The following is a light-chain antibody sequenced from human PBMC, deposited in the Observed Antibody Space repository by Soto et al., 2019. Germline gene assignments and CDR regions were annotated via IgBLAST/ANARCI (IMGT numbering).Light chain of an antibody. Sequence: EIVLTQSPGTLSLSPGERATLSCRASQSVGSSCLAWYQQKPGQAPRLLIYGASSRATGIPDRFSGSGSGTDFTLTISRLEPEDFAVYYCQQYGSSPRTFGGGTKVEIK. V-gene: IGKV3-20*01. J-gene: IGKJ4*01. CDR2: GAS. CDR3: QQYGSSPRT. CDR1: QSVGSSC.